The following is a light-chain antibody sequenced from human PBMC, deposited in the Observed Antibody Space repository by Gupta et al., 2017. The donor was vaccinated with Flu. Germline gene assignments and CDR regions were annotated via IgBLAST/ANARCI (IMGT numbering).Light chain of an antibody. CDR2: RSN. CDR1: SSNIGSNY. V-gene: IGLV1-47*01. J-gene: IGLJ2*01. CDR3: GARDDSLSVI. Sequence: GSSSNIGSNYVYWYQQFPRTAPKLLIYRSNQRLSGVPDRFSASKSGTSASLAISGLRSEDEADYYCGARDDSLSVIFGGGTKVTVL.